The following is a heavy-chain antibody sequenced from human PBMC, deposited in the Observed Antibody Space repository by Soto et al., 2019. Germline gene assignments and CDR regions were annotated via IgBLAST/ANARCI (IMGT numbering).Heavy chain of an antibody. CDR3: ARDRCTTDKCYTHHFDV. D-gene: IGHD2-8*01. Sequence: QVQLVQSGGAVTKPGASVKVSCKSSGYTFTSYGVSWVRQAPGQGLEWLGWISVYTGNTKQAQKFQDRVTLTTEASTSTAYLELRNLRSDDTAVYYCARDRCTTDKCYTHHFDVWGQGTTVTVSS. CDR2: ISVYTGNT. CDR1: GYTFTSYG. V-gene: IGHV1-18*04. J-gene: IGHJ6*02.